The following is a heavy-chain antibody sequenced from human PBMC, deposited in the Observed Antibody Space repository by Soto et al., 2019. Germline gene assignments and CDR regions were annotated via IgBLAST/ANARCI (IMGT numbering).Heavy chain of an antibody. CDR2: ISNDGSRQ. CDR3: AKLKRRAPVSYFDH. D-gene: IGHD1-26*01. J-gene: IGHJ4*02. V-gene: IGHV3-30*18. CDR1: GFNFSTSG. Sequence: PGGSLRLSCAASGFNFSTSGMDWVRQVPGKGLEWVAVISNDGSRQYYAESVKGRFTISRDNSKKIVYLQMNSLRAEDTAVYYCAKLKRRAPVSYFDHWGQGILVTVSS.